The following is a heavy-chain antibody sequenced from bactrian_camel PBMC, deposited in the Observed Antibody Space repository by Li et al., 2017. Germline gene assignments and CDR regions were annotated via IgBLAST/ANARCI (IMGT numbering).Heavy chain of an antibody. Sequence: VQLVESGGGLVQPGGSLTLSCVASGFDISRDAMSWIRRTPGKGLEWVSAINDAGVSTYYSDSVKGRFTISRDNAKNTLYLQMNALKTEDTAVYYCAAGGTVVAGTVYEYNYWGQGTQVTVS. CDR2: INDAGVST. D-gene: IGHD6*01. CDR1: GFDISRDA. V-gene: IGHV3S31*01. CDR3: AAGGTVVAGTVYEYNY. J-gene: IGHJ4*01.